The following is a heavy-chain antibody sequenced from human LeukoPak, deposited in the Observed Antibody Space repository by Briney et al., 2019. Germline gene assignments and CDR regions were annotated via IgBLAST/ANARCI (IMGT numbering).Heavy chain of an antibody. V-gene: IGHV1-69*05. CDR3: ARVDRYSSGLDY. CDR2: IIPIFGTA. CDR1: GGTFSSYA. J-gene: IGHJ4*02. Sequence: SVKVSCKASGGTFSSYAISCVRQAPGQGLEWMGRIIPIFGTANYAQKFQGRVTITTDESTSTAYMELSSLRSEDTAVYYRARVDRYSSGLDYWGQGTLVTVSS. D-gene: IGHD6-19*01.